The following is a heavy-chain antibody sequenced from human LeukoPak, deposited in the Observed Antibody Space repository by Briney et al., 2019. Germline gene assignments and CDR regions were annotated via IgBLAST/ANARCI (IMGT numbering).Heavy chain of an antibody. CDR2: IWYDGSNK. D-gene: IGHD3-3*01. J-gene: IGHJ4*02. V-gene: IGHV3-33*01. CDR1: GFTFSSYG. Sequence: GGSLRLSCAASGFTFSSYGMHWVRQAPGKGLEWVVVIWYDGSNKYYADSVKGRFTISRDNSKNTLYLQMNSLRAEDTAVYYCARRTRYDFWSGYYADYWGQGTLVTVSS. CDR3: ARRTRYDFWSGYYADY.